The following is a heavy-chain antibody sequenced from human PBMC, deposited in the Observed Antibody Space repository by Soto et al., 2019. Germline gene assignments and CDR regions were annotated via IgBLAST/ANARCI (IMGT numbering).Heavy chain of an antibody. CDR2: IIPILGIA. Sequence: QVQLVQSGAEVKKPGSSVKVSCKASGGTFSSYTISWVRQAPGQGLEWMGRIIPILGIANYAQKFQGRVTITADKPTSTAYMELSSLRSEDTAVYYCARDYGLAYFGGDCYSWGQGTLVTVSS. J-gene: IGHJ4*02. V-gene: IGHV1-69*02. CDR1: GGTFSSYT. D-gene: IGHD2-21*02. CDR3: ARDYGLAYFGGDCYS.